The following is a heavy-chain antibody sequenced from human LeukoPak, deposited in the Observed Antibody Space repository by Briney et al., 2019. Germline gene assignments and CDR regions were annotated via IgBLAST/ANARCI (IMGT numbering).Heavy chain of an antibody. V-gene: IGHV3-7*03. Sequence: GGSPRLSCAASGFTFSSYWMSWVRQAPGKGLEWVANIKEDGSEKYYVDSVKGRFTISRDNAKNSLYLQMNSLRSEDTAVYYCARAETSRYYDFWSGYYIYYYYYMDVWGKGTTVTVSS. D-gene: IGHD3-3*01. CDR3: ARAETSRYYDFWSGYYIYYYYYMDV. CDR2: IKEDGSEK. CDR1: GFTFSSYW. J-gene: IGHJ6*03.